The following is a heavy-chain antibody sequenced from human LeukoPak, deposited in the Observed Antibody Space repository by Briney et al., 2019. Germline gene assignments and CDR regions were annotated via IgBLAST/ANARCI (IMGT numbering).Heavy chain of an antibody. CDR2: TYYRSKWYN. D-gene: IGHD2-15*01. CDR3: ARSEYCSGGSCSGAYYFDY. V-gene: IGHV6-1*01. CDR1: GDSVSSNSAA. Sequence: SQTLSLTCAISGDSVSSNSAAWNWIRQSPSRGLEWLGRTYYRSKWYNDYAVSVKSRITNNPDTSKNQFSLQLNSVTPEDTAVYYCARSEYCSGGSCSGAYYFDYWGQGTLVTVSS. J-gene: IGHJ4*02.